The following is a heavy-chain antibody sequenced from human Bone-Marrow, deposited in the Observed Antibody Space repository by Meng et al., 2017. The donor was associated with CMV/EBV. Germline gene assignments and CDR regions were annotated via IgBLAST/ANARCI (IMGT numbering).Heavy chain of an antibody. J-gene: IGHJ4*02. CDR3: ARGRTVTFPNFDY. Sequence: ASVKVSCKASGYTFTGYYMHWVRQAPGQGLEWMGWINPNSGGTNYAQKFQGRVTMTRDTSISTAYMELSRLRSDDTAVYYCARGRTVTFPNFDYWGQGTRVTVSS. CDR2: INPNSGGT. CDR1: GYTFTGYY. D-gene: IGHD4-11*01. V-gene: IGHV1-2*02.